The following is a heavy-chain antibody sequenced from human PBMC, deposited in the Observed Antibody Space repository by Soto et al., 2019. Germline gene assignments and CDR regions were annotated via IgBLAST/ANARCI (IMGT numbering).Heavy chain of an antibody. CDR2: INHSGST. CDR3: ARDGMRRKYCSSTSCLNYGMDV. Sequence: PSETLSLTCAVYGGSFSGYYWSWIRQPPGKGLEWIGEINHSGSTNYNPSLKSRVTISVDTSKNQFSLKLSSVTAADTAVYYCARDGMRRKYCSSTSCLNYGMDVWGQGTTVTVSS. CDR1: GGSFSGYY. D-gene: IGHD2-2*01. V-gene: IGHV4-34*01. J-gene: IGHJ6*02.